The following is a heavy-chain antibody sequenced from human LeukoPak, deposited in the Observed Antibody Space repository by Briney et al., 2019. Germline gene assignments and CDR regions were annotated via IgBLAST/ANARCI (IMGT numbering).Heavy chain of an antibody. D-gene: IGHD3-22*01. V-gene: IGHV3-23*01. CDR2: ISGSGGST. J-gene: IGHJ4*02. CDR1: GFTFSSYA. CDR3: AKDRITMIVVVIFDY. Sequence: GSLRLSCAASGFTFSSYAVSWVRQAPGKGLGWVSAISGSGGSTYYADSVRGRFTISRDNSKNTLYLQMNSLRAEDTAVYYCAKDRITMIVVVIFDYWGQGTLVTVSS.